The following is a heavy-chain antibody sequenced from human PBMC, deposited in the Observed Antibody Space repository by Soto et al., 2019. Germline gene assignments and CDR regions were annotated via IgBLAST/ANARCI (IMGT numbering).Heavy chain of an antibody. CDR2: ISSSSSTI. D-gene: IGHD3-3*01. CDR3: ARGTRYYDFWSGYSPPLSYYMDV. J-gene: IGHJ6*03. Sequence: GGSLRLSCAASGFTFSSYSMNWVRQAPGKGLEWVSYISSSSSTIYYADSVKGRLTISRDNAKNSLYLQMNSLRAEDTAVYYCARGTRYYDFWSGYSPPLSYYMDVWGKGTTVTVSS. V-gene: IGHV3-48*01. CDR1: GFTFSSYS.